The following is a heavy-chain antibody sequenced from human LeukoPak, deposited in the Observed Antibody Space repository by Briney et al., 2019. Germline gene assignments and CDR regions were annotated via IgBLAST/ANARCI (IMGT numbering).Heavy chain of an antibody. CDR2: IWHDGSNK. CDR3: ANNFDY. J-gene: IGHJ4*02. Sequence: PGGSLRLSCAASGFSFSNYGMHWVRQAPGKWLEWVAVIWHDGSNKYYADSVKGRFTISRDNSKNMVYLEMNSLRAEDTAVYYCANNFDYWGQGTLVTVSS. CDR1: GFSFSNYG. V-gene: IGHV3-33*03.